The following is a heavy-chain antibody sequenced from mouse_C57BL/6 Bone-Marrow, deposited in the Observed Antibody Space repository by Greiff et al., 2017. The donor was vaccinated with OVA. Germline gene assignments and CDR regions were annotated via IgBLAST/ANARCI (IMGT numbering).Heavy chain of an antibody. CDR2: IHPNSGST. CDR1: GYTFTSYW. J-gene: IGHJ2*01. V-gene: IGHV1-64*01. Sequence: QVQLQQSGAELVKPGASVKLSCKASGYTFTSYWMHWVKQRPGQGLEWIGMIHPNSGSTNYNEKFKSKATLTVDKSSSTAYMQLSSLTSEDSAVYYCAREGVLGRDYWGQGTTLTVSS. D-gene: IGHD4-1*01. CDR3: AREGVLGRDY.